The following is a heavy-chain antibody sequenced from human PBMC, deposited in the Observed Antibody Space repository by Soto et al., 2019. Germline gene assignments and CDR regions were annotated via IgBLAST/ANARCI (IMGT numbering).Heavy chain of an antibody. Sequence: QVQLQESGPGLVKPSQTLSLTCTVSGGSISSGGYYWSWIRQHPGKGLEWIGDIYYSGSTNYNPSLKSRVTISVRTSKNQYSLKLSSVTAAHTAVYYCASAYGSGSFFDYWGQGTLVTVSS. CDR1: GGSISSGGYY. J-gene: IGHJ4*02. CDR2: IYYSGST. CDR3: ASAYGSGSFFDY. D-gene: IGHD3-10*01. V-gene: IGHV4-31*03.